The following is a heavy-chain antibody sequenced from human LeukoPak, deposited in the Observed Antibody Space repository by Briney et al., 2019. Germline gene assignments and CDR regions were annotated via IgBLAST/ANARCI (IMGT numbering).Heavy chain of an antibody. CDR3: ASGSVLGASLDH. Sequence: PGGSLRLSCAASGFTFSSNWMHWVRQAPGKGLVWVSRINSDGSTTNYADSVKGRFTISRDNAKNTVYLEMNSLRAEDTAVYYCASGSVLGASLDHWGQGTLVTVSS. CDR2: INSDGSTT. J-gene: IGHJ4*02. D-gene: IGHD3-10*01. CDR1: GFTFSSNW. V-gene: IGHV3-74*01.